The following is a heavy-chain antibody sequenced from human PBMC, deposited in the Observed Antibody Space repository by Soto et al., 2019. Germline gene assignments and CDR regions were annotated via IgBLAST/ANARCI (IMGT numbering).Heavy chain of an antibody. CDR3: AKGDNLGPKTGYAFDP. J-gene: IGHJ5*02. CDR1: GDSVSSNTAS. D-gene: IGHD5-12*01. Sequence: SQTRSLTCAISGDSVSSNTASWNWIRQSPSRGLEWLGRTYFRSKWYNDYAVSVKSRIIINPDTSNNQFSLQLNSVTPEDTAVYFCAKGDNLGPKTGYAFDPWGPG. CDR2: TYFRSKWYN. V-gene: IGHV6-1*01.